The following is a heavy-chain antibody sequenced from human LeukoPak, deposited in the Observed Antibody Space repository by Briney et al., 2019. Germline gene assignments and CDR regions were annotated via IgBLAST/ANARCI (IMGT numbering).Heavy chain of an antibody. CDR2: MNPNSGNT. CDR1: GYTFTSYD. CDR3: AREGGGSSWTFYYYYGMDV. D-gene: IGHD6-13*01. J-gene: IGHJ6*02. Sequence: ASVKVSCKASGYTFTSYDINWVRQATGQGLEWMGWMNPNSGNTGYAQKFQGRVTMTRDTSISTAYMELSSLRSEDTAVYYCAREGGGSSWTFYYYYGMDVWGQGTTVTVSS. V-gene: IGHV1-8*01.